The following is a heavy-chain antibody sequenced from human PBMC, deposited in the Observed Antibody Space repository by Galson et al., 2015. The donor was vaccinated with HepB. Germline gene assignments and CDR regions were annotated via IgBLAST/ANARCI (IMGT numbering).Heavy chain of an antibody. D-gene: IGHD7-27*01. CDR2: ISGTSTYI. CDR1: GFTFSNYN. J-gene: IGHJ4*02. CDR3: ARDPPLGTPFDY. V-gene: IGHV3-21*01. Sequence: SLRLSCAASGFTFSNYNMNWVRQPPGKGLEWVSSISGTSTYIYYADSVKGRFTISRDNAKNSLYLKMNSLRAEDTAVYYCARDPPLGTPFDYWGQGTLVTVSS.